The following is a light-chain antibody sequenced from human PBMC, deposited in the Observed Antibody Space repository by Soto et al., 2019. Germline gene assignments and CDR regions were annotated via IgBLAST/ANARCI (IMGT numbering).Light chain of an antibody. CDR2: GAS. CDR1: LSVRNND. V-gene: IGKV3-20*01. Sequence: EIVLTQSPGTLSLSPGERATLSCRASLSVRNNDLAWYQQKPGQAPRLLIYGASSRATGIPDRFSGSGSGTDFTLTISRLEPEDFAVYYCHQYNNSPLTFGQGTRLEIK. J-gene: IGKJ5*01. CDR3: HQYNNSPLT.